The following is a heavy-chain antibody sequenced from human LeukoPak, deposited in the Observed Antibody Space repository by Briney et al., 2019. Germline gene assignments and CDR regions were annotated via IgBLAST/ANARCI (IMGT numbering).Heavy chain of an antibody. V-gene: IGHV4-61*02. Sequence: SETLSLTXTVSGGSISSGNYYWSWIRQPAGKGLEWIGRIYTSGSTNYNPSLKSRVTISVDTSKSQISLKLSSVTAADTAVYYCARRPMTTVKGFYYWGQGTLVTVSS. J-gene: IGHJ4*02. CDR3: ARRPMTTVKGFYY. CDR1: GGSISSGNYY. D-gene: IGHD4-11*01. CDR2: IYTSGST.